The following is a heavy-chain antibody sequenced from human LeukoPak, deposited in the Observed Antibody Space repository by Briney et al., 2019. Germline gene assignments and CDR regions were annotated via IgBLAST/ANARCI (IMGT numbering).Heavy chain of an antibody. J-gene: IGHJ3*02. CDR1: GFTFSIYA. Sequence: QAGGSLRLSCAASGFTFSIYAMSWVRQAPGKGLEWVSAISGSGGNTYYADSVKGRFTISRDNSKNTLYLQMNSLRAEDTAVYYCAKDSGSYWGAFDIWGQGTMVTVSS. CDR2: ISGSGGNT. V-gene: IGHV3-23*01. CDR3: AKDSGSYWGAFDI. D-gene: IGHD1-26*01.